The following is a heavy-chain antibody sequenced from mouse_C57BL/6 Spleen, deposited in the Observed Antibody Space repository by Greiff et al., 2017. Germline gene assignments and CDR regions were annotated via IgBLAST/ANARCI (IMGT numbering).Heavy chain of an antibody. CDR1: GFTFSDYG. CDR2: ISSGSSTI. V-gene: IGHV5-17*01. CDR3: ARGRLRDAMDY. J-gene: IGHJ4*01. Sequence: EVNVVESGGGLVKPGGSLKLSCAASGFTFSDYGMHWVRQAPEKGLEWVAYISSGSSTIYYADTVKGRFTISRDNAKNTLFLQMNSLRSEDTAMYYCARGRLRDAMDYWGQGTSVTVSS. D-gene: IGHD2-4*01.